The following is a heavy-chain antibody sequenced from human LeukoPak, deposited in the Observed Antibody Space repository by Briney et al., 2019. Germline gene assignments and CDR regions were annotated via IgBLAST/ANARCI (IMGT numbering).Heavy chain of an antibody. J-gene: IGHJ4*02. CDR3: ARDMTTGSSFDY. V-gene: IGHV1-2*06. CDR2: INPNSGGT. CDR1: GYTFTSYG. D-gene: IGHD4-17*01. Sequence: ASVKVSCKASGYTFTSYGISWVRQAPGQGLEWMGRINPNSGGTDYGRKFQGRVTMTRDTSISTAYMELSRLRSDDTAVYYCARDMTTGSSFDYWGQGTLVTVSS.